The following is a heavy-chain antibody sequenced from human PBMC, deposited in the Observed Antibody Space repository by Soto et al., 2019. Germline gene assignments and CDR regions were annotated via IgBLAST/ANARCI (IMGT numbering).Heavy chain of an antibody. D-gene: IGHD4-17*01. CDR3: ARAVSVTTYGY. V-gene: IGHV3-30-3*01. Sequence: LRLSYAASGFTFSSYAMHWVRQAPGKGLEWVAVISYDGSNKYYADSVKGRFTISRDNSKNTLYLQMNSLRAEDTAVYYCARAVSVTTYGYWGQGTLVTV. CDR2: ISYDGSNK. J-gene: IGHJ4*02. CDR1: GFTFSSYA.